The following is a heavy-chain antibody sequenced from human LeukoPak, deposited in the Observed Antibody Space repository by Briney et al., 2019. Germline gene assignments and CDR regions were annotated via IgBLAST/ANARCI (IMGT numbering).Heavy chain of an antibody. D-gene: IGHD3-22*01. CDR1: GGSISSHY. Sequence: SETLSLTCTVSGGSISSHYWSWIRQPPGKGLEWIGYIYYSGSTNYDPSLKNRVTISVDTSKNQFSLKLSSVTAADTAVYYCARDHDSSGYYDWFDPWGQGTLVTVSS. V-gene: IGHV4-59*11. CDR3: ARDHDSSGYYDWFDP. J-gene: IGHJ5*02. CDR2: IYYSGST.